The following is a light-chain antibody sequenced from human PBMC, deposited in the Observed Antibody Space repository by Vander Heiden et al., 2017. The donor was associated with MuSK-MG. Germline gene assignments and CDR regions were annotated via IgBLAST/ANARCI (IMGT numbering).Light chain of an antibody. CDR1: QSVSSY. J-gene: IGKJ3*01. V-gene: IGKV3-11*01. Sequence: EIVLTQSPAILSLSPGERATLSCRASQSVSSYLAWYQQKPGQAPRLLIYDASSRAAGIPARFSGSESGTDFTLTISSLEPEDFAVYYCQQRNTWPQVFGHGTKVDFK. CDR3: QQRNTWPQV. CDR2: DAS.